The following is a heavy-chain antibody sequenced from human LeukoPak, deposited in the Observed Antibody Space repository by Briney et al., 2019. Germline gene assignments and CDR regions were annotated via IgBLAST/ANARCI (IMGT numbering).Heavy chain of an antibody. V-gene: IGHV3-15*01. CDR3: AKDGFHRGYSGNGNWFDP. Sequence: GGSLRLSCAASGFTFSNAWMSWVRQAPGKGLEWVGRIKSKTDGGTTDYAAPVKGRLTISRDDSKNTLYLQMNSLKTEDTAVYYCAKDGFHRGYSGNGNWFDPWGQGTLVTVSS. CDR1: GFTFSNAW. D-gene: IGHD5-12*01. CDR2: IKSKTDGGTT. J-gene: IGHJ5*02.